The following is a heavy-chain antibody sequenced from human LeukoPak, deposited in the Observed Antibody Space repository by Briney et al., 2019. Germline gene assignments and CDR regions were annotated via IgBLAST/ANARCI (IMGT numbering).Heavy chain of an antibody. CDR3: ARGSYYDSSGSYYFDY. D-gene: IGHD3-22*01. Sequence: SGTLSLTCAVSGGSISSSNWWSWIRQHPGKGLECIGYIYYSGSTYYNPSLKSRVTISVDTSKNQFSLKLSSVTAADTAVYYCARGSYYDSSGSYYFDYWGQGTLVTVSS. CDR1: GGSISSSNW. J-gene: IGHJ4*02. V-gene: IGHV4-31*11. CDR2: IYYSGST.